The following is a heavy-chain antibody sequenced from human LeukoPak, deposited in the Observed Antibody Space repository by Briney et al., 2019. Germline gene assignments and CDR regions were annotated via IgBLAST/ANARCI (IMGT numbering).Heavy chain of an antibody. CDR1: GYTFTSYY. Sequence: ASVKVSCKASGYTFTSYYMHWVRQAPGQGLEWMRIINPSGGSTSYAQKFQGRVTMTRDTSTSTVYMELSSLRSEDTAVYYCARDRYYYDSSGYIRGISFDYWGQGTLVTVSS. J-gene: IGHJ4*02. CDR2: INPSGGST. CDR3: ARDRYYYDSSGYIRGISFDY. D-gene: IGHD3-22*01. V-gene: IGHV1-46*01.